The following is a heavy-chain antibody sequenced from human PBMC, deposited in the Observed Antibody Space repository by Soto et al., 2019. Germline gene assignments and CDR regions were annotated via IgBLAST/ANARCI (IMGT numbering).Heavy chain of an antibody. D-gene: IGHD1-1*01. Sequence: QVQLVQSGTEVKKPGASVNVSCKAFGYTFTSYGFSWVRQVPGQGLEWLGWISAFNGDTQYAQTTKGRLTVTTDTSTTTVHMELRSLTPADTAVYYVAREAGWKRMVHYYWGQGTLVTVSS. CDR2: ISAFNGDT. V-gene: IGHV1-18*04. CDR3: AREAGWKRMVHYY. J-gene: IGHJ4*02. CDR1: GYTFTSYG.